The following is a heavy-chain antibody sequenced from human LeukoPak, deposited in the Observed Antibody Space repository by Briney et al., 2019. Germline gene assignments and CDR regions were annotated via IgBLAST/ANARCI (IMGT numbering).Heavy chain of an antibody. CDR2: IYYSAST. J-gene: IGHJ4*02. CDR3: ASLDTALGY. D-gene: IGHD5-18*01. CDR1: GDSFSSSSYY. Sequence: SETLSLTCSVSGDSFSSSSYYCGGIRQPPGKGLEWIGSIYYSASTYYNPSLKSRVTISVYPSKNQFSLKLSSVTAADTAVYDCASLDTALGYWGQGTLVTVSS. V-gene: IGHV4-39*01.